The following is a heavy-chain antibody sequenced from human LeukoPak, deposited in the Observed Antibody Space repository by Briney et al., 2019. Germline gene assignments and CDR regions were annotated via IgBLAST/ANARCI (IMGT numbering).Heavy chain of an antibody. D-gene: IGHD3-22*01. CDR1: GFTFSNAW. CDR3: FGETYYYDSSGYYPTLSDY. J-gene: IGHJ4*02. V-gene: IGHV3-15*01. Sequence: GGSLRLSCAASGFTFSNAWMSWVRQAPGKGLEWVGRIKSKTDGGTTDYAAPVKGRFTISRDDSKNTLYLQMNSLKTEDTAVYYCFGETYYYDSSGYYPTLSDYWGQGTLVTVSS. CDR2: IKSKTDGGTT.